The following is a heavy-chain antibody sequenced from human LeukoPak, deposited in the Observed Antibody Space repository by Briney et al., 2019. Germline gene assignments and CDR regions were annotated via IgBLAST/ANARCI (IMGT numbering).Heavy chain of an antibody. Sequence: SETLSLTCTVSGGSISSSSYYWGWIRQPPGKGLEWIGSIYYSGSTYYNPSLKSRVTISVDTSKNQFSLKLSSVTAADTAVYYCARHEVSMVRGVIGWFDPWGQGTLVTVSS. V-gene: IGHV4-39*01. D-gene: IGHD3-10*01. CDR2: IYYSGST. J-gene: IGHJ5*02. CDR3: ARHEVSMVRGVIGWFDP. CDR1: GGSISSSSYY.